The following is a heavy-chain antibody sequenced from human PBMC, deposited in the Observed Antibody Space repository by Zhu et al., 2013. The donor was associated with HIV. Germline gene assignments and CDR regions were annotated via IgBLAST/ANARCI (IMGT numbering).Heavy chain of an antibody. CDR1: LHLYNYG. CDR2: ISGNNVNS. Sequence: QVQLCSLGLSEEAWGLSKGLLHGFWLHLYNYGISWVRQAPGQGLEWMGWISGNNVNSNYAQKPQGRVTMNTDTSTSTAYMELRSLRSDDTAVYYCARVAPNYRDYHGPSDYWGQGTLVTVSS. V-gene: IGHV1-18*01. CDR3: ARVAPNYRDYHGPSDY. J-gene: IGHJ4*02. D-gene: IGHD4-17*01.